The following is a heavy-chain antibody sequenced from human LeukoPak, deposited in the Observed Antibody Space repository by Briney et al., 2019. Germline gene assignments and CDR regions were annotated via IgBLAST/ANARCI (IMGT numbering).Heavy chain of an antibody. CDR1: GGSISSYY. J-gene: IGHJ5*02. V-gene: IGHV4-59*01. D-gene: IGHD3-3*01. CDR2: IYYSGST. CDR3: ATSSRTDFWSGYGVDWFDP. Sequence: SETLSLTCTVSGGSISSYYWSWIRQPPGKGLEWIGYIYYSGSTNYNPSLKSRVTISVDMSKNQFSLKLSSVTAADTAVYYCATSSRTDFWSGYGVDWFDPWGQGTLVTVSS.